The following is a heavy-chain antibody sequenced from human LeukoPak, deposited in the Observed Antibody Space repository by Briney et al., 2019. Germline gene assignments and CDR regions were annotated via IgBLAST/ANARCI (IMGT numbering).Heavy chain of an antibody. CDR3: AKGVGGEYFDY. D-gene: IGHD3-16*01. V-gene: IGHV3-48*04. CDR2: ISSSGGTI. CDR1: GFSFSRYN. Sequence: GSLRLSCAASGFSFSRYNINWVRQAPGKGLEWISYISSSGGTIYYADSVKGRFTISKDNAKNSLYLQMNSLRVEDTAVYYCAKGVGGEYFDYWGQGTLVTVSS. J-gene: IGHJ4*02.